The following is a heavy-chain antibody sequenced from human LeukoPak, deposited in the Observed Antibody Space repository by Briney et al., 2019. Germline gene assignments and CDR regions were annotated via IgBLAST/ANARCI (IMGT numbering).Heavy chain of an antibody. Sequence: ASVKVSCKASGYTFTSYGISWVRQAPGQGLEWMGWISAYNGNTNYAQKLQGRVTMTTDTSTSTAYMELRSLRSDGTAVYYCARDSGLRFLEWLEYFDYWGQGTLVTVSS. V-gene: IGHV1-18*01. CDR1: GYTFTSYG. CDR2: ISAYNGNT. J-gene: IGHJ4*02. D-gene: IGHD3-3*01. CDR3: ARDSGLRFLEWLEYFDY.